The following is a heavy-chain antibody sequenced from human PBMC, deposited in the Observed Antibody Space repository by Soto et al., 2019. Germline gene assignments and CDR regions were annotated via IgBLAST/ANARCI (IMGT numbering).Heavy chain of an antibody. D-gene: IGHD2-2*01. CDR2: IFHTGNI. CDR1: GGSITSGTYY. J-gene: IGHJ6*02. Sequence: SETLSLTCTVSGGSITSGTYYWSWIRQHPGNGLEWIGYIFHTGNIYYNPSLRSRASISVDTSKNLFSLKLSSMTAADTAVYFCARDCYDNMNFHFCGMDVWGQGTTVTVSS. V-gene: IGHV4-31*03. CDR3: ARDCYDNMNFHFCGMDV.